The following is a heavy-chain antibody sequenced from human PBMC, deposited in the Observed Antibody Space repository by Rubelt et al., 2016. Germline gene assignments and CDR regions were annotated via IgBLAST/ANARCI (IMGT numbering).Heavy chain of an antibody. D-gene: IGHD6-19*01. Sequence: QVQLVQSGAEVKNPGASVKVSCKASGYTFTSYGISWVRQAPGQGLEWMGWISAYNGNTNFVRKLQGRVTMTTETSTSTAYMGLGSLGSEDTAVYYCARVVSSGWYEDYGGQGTLVTVSS. CDR2: ISAYNGNT. V-gene: IGHV1-18*01. CDR1: GYTFTSYG. CDR3: ARVVSSGWYEDY. J-gene: IGHJ4*02.